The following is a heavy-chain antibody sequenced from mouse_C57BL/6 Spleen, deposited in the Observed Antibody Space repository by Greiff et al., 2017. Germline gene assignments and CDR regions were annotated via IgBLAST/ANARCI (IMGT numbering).Heavy chain of an antibody. CDR2: IDPSDSYT. J-gene: IGHJ4*01. CDR3: ARYYGSSYDYFAMDY. V-gene: IGHV1-69*01. Sequence: QVQLQQSGAELVMPGASVKLSCTASGFTFTSYWMHWVKQRPGQGLEWIGEIDPSDSYTNYTQKFQGKSTLTVDTSSSTAYMQLSSLTSEDAAVYYCARYYGSSYDYFAMDYWGQGTSVTVAS. CDR1: GFTFTSYW. D-gene: IGHD1-1*01.